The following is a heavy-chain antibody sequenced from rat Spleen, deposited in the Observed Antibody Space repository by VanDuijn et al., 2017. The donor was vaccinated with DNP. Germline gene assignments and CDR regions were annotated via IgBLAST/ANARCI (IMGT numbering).Heavy chain of an antibody. CDR2: IGSDGYAP. CDR3: TTEFNYGTYAFSS. CDR1: GFSFSYYY. Sequence: EVQLVESGGGLVQPGRSLKLSCAASGFSFSYYYMAWVRQAPTKGLEWVAYIGSDGYAPYYGDSVRGRFTISRDAADNTLYLQMDSLRSEDTATYYCTTEFNYGTYAFSSWGQGTLVTVSS. J-gene: IGHJ3*01. V-gene: IGHV5-27*01. D-gene: IGHD1-3*01.